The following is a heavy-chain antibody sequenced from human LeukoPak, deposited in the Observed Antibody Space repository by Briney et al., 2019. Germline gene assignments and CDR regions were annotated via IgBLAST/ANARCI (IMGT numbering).Heavy chain of an antibody. CDR3: ARDIVVVPAPKTNYYYGMDV. CDR2: TYYRSKWYN. CDR1: GDSVSSNSAA. Sequence: SQTLSLTCAISGDSVSSNSAAWNWIRQSPSRGLEWLGRTYYRSKWYNDYAVSVKGRITINPDTSKNQFSLQLNSVTPEDTAVYYCARDIVVVPAPKTNYYYGMDVWGQGTTVTVSS. V-gene: IGHV6-1*01. J-gene: IGHJ6*02. D-gene: IGHD2-2*01.